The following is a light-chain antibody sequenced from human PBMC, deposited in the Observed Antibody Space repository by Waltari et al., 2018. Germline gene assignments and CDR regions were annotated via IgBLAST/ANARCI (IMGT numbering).Light chain of an antibody. J-gene: IGLJ2*01. Sequence: QSALTQPPSASRSPGQSVPISCTGTSSAVAGSNYVSLYQQHPGKAPKLVIYEVSKPPSGVPDRFSDSKSCNTTSLTVSGLQAEDEADYYCSSYAGSNNVVFGGGTKLTVL. CDR1: SSAVAGSNY. CDR3: SSYAGSNNVV. V-gene: IGLV2-8*01. CDR2: EVS.